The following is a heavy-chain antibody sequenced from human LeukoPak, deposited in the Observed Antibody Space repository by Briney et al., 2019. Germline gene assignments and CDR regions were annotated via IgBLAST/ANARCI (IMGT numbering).Heavy chain of an antibody. CDR2: TYHSGST. CDR1: GYSISSGYY. Sequence: SSETLSLTCTVSGYSISSGYYWGWIRQPPGKGLEWIGSTYHSGSTYYNPSLKSRVTISVDTSKNQFSLKLSSVTAADTAVYYCARGLRFLEWLWYAFDIWGRGTMVTVSS. J-gene: IGHJ3*02. V-gene: IGHV4-38-2*02. D-gene: IGHD3-3*01. CDR3: ARGLRFLEWLWYAFDI.